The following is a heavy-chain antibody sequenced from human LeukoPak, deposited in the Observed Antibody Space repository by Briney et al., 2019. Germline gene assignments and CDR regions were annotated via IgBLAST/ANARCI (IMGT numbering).Heavy chain of an antibody. CDR1: GGSFSGYY. CDR3: ARGLNPPEGYYDFWSGYYRRNWFDP. D-gene: IGHD3-3*01. J-gene: IGHJ5*02. CDR2: INHSGST. V-gene: IGHV4-34*01. Sequence: SETLSLTCAVYGGSFSGYYWGWIRQPPGKGLEWIGEINHSGSTNYNPSLKSRVTISVDTSKNQFSLKLSSVTAADTAVYYCARGLNPPEGYYDFWSGYYRRNWFDPWGQGTLVTVSS.